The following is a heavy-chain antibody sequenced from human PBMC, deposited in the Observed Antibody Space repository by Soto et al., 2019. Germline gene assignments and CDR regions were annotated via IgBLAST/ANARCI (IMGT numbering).Heavy chain of an antibody. CDR2: ISDDGNNK. CDR3: ARDVNNVVVVTATLDY. Sequence: QVQLVESGGGVVQPGRSLRLSCAAPGFTFSTSGMHWVRQAPGKGLEWVAVISDDGNNKYYADSVKGRFTISRDNSKNTLYLQMNSLRAEDTAVYYCARDVNNVVVVTATLDYWGQGTLVTVSS. CDR1: GFTFSTSG. J-gene: IGHJ4*02. D-gene: IGHD2-21*02. V-gene: IGHV3-30*03.